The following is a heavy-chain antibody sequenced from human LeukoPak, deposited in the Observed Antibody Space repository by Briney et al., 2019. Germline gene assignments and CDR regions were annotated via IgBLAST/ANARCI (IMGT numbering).Heavy chain of an antibody. CDR1: GGSFSGYY. Sequence: SETLSLTCAVYGGSFSGYYWSWIRQPPGKGLEWIGEINHSGSTNYNPSLKSRVTISVDTSKNQFSLKLSSVTAADTAVYYCARGYRSIAARRAPYNWFDPWGQGTLVTVSS. V-gene: IGHV4-34*01. D-gene: IGHD6-6*01. CDR3: ARGYRSIAARRAPYNWFDP. J-gene: IGHJ5*02. CDR2: INHSGST.